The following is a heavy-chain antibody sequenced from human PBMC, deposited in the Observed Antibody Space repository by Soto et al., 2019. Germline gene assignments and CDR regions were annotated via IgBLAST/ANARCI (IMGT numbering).Heavy chain of an antibody. J-gene: IGHJ4*01. CDR1: GYCLSSGSY. CDR2: IYHGGTT. CDR3: ARVHVMVVAGNTFDY. D-gene: IGHD2-15*01. V-gene: IGHV4-38-2*02. Sequence: SETLSRKCTVSGYCLSSGSYWAWIRQPPGKGPEWIASIYHGGTTFYNPSLKIRITISVDTSNNQFSLNLTSVTAADTAVYYCARVHVMVVAGNTFDYWGHGTLVTVSS.